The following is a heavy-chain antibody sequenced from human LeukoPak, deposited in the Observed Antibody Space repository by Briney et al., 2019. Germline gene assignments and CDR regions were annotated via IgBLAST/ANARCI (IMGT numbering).Heavy chain of an antibody. V-gene: IGHV3-7*01. CDR3: ARDHCSSSSCYTYYGMEL. Sequence: GGSLRLSCAASGFSFSSYWMNWVRQVPGKGLEWVADINQDRSEKSYVDSVKGRFTISRDNAKNSLYLQMNSLRAEDTAVYYCARDHCSSSSCYTYYGMELWGQGTTVTVSS. CDR2: INQDRSEK. J-gene: IGHJ6*02. CDR1: GFSFSSYW. D-gene: IGHD2-2*02.